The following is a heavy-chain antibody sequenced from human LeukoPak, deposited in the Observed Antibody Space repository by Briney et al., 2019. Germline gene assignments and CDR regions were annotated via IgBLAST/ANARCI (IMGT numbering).Heavy chain of an antibody. CDR2: ISYDGSNK. D-gene: IGHD6-19*01. J-gene: IGHJ6*02. CDR1: GFTFSSYG. CDR3: AKDSKGPSAVAGPYYYGMDV. Sequence: GGSLRLSCTASGFTFSSYGMHWVRQAPGKGLEWVAVISYDGSNKYYADSVKGRFTISRDNSKNTLYLQMNSLRAEDTAVYYCAKDSKGPSAVAGPYYYGMDVWGQGTTVTVSS. V-gene: IGHV3-30*18.